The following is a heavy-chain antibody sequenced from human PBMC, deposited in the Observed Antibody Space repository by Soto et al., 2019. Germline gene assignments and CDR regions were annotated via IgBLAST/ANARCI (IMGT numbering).Heavy chain of an antibody. CDR2: ISGNGGNT. CDR3: ARPSIAAPGTY. CDR1: GFTFSGYV. D-gene: IGHD6-25*01. V-gene: IGHV3-23*01. J-gene: IGHJ4*02. Sequence: PGGSLRLSCAASGFTFSGYVMNWVRQAPGKGLEWVSSISGNGGNTYYADSVKGRFTISRDNSKNMLYLQMNSLRAEDTALYYCARPSIAAPGTYWGQGTMVTVSS.